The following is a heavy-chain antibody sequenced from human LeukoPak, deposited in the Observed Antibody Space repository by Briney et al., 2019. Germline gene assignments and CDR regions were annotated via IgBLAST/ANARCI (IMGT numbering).Heavy chain of an antibody. CDR1: GWSFSGYY. J-gene: IGHJ5*02. CDR2: IRPSGDNT. D-gene: IGHD6-19*01. V-gene: IGHV3-23*01. CDR3: ARVAGCHWFDP. Sequence: ETLSLTCAVYGWSFSGYYWSWIRQPPGRGLGWVSSIRPSGDNTYYGDSVKGRFTISRDNSKNTVYLQMNNMRVDDTAVYYCARVAGCHWFDPWGQGTLVTVSS.